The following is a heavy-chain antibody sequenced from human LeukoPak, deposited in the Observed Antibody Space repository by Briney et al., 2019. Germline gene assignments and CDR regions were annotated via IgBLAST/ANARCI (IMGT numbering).Heavy chain of an antibody. CDR3: AREYRSSWFSRDVSTFDY. Sequence: GASVKVSCKASGYTFTSYGISWVRQAPGQGLEWMGWISAYNGNTNYAQKLQGRVTMTRNTSISTAYMELSSLRSEDTAVYYCAREYRSSWFSRDVSTFDYWGQGTLVTVSS. CDR1: GYTFTSYG. D-gene: IGHD6-13*01. V-gene: IGHV1-18*01. CDR2: ISAYNGNT. J-gene: IGHJ4*02.